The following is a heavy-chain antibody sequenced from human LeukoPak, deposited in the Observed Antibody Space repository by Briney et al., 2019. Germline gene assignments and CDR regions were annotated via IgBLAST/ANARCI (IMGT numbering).Heavy chain of an antibody. V-gene: IGHV4-61*02. CDR1: GGSISTGTYY. J-gene: IGHJ4*02. D-gene: IGHD6-13*01. CDR3: ARAAAAGMDY. Sequence: PSQTLSLTCTVSGGSISTGTYYWSWLRQPAGKGLEWIGRISTSGSTNYNPSLKSRVTISVDTSKNQFSLNLSSVTAADTAVYYCARAAAAGMDYWGQGTLVTVSS. CDR2: ISTSGST.